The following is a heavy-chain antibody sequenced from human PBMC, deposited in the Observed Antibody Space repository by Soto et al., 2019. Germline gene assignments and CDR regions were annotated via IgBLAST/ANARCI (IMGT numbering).Heavy chain of an antibody. CDR1: GGSISGGVHS. Sequence: QVQLQESGPGLVKPSETLSLTCTVSGGSISGGVHSWSWIRQPPGKGLEWIGHIFDSGSTYYNPSLKSRLNISVDTSKNQFSMRLSAVTAAYTAVYYCASEIMPLTNDWYFDLWGRGTLVTVSS. D-gene: IGHD2-8*01. CDR3: ASEIMPLTNDWYFDL. V-gene: IGHV4-30-4*01. J-gene: IGHJ2*01. CDR2: IFDSGST.